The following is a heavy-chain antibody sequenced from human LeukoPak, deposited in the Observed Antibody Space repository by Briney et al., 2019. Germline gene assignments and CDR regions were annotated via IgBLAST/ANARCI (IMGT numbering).Heavy chain of an antibody. V-gene: IGHV3-30*02. CDR3: AKAPDVGATTYFDY. Sequence: PGGSLRLSCAASGFTFSSYGMHWVRQAPGKGLEWVAFIRYDGSNKYYADSVKGRFTISRDNSKNTLYLQMNSLRAEDTAVYYCAKAPDVGATTYFDYWGQGTLVTVSS. D-gene: IGHD1-26*01. J-gene: IGHJ4*02. CDR1: GFTFSSYG. CDR2: IRYDGSNK.